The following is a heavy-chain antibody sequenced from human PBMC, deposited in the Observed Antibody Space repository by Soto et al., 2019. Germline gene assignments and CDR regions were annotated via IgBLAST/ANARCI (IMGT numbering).Heavy chain of an antibody. V-gene: IGHV3-30-3*01. CDR1: GFTFSSYA. Sequence: GGSLRLSCAASGFTFSSYAMHWVRQAPGKGLEWVAVISYDGSNKYAASVKGRITISRDDSNNSLYLQIHSLKTEDTAVYYCARVRLGAPTRYFDYWGQGTLVTVSS. D-gene: IGHD1-26*01. CDR3: ARVRLGAPTRYFDY. CDR2: ISYDGSNK. J-gene: IGHJ4*02.